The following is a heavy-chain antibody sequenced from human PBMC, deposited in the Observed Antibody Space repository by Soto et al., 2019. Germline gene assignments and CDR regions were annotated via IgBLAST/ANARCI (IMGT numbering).Heavy chain of an antibody. V-gene: IGHV3-23*01. Sequence: GGSLRLSCAASGFTFNDYWMHWVRQAPGKGLEWVSAISGGGGSTYYADPVKGRFTISRDNSKNTLYLQMNSLRAEDTAVYYCANYDLWSGYYSRFFDYWGQGTLVTVSS. CDR2: ISGGGGST. J-gene: IGHJ4*02. CDR1: GFTFNDYW. CDR3: ANYDLWSGYYSRFFDY. D-gene: IGHD3-3*01.